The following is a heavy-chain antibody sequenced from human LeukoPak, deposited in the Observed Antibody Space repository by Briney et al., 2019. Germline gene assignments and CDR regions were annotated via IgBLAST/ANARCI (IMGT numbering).Heavy chain of an antibody. Sequence: PSETLSLTCAVYGGSFSGYYWSWIRQPPGKGLEWIGEINHSGSTNYNLSLKSRVTISVDTSKNQFSLKLSSVTAADTAVYYCARGWNSSGWYRYYYYMDVWGKGTTVTVSS. J-gene: IGHJ6*03. CDR3: ARGWNSSGWYRYYYYMDV. D-gene: IGHD6-19*01. V-gene: IGHV4-34*01. CDR2: INHSGST. CDR1: GGSFSGYY.